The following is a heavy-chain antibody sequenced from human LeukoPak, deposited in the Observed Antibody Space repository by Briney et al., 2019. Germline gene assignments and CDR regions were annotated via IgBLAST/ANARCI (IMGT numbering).Heavy chain of an antibody. CDR3: AKGPLPYYDFWSGYYNYFDY. Sequence: DSVEGRFTISRDNSKNTLFLQMNSLRAEDTAVYYCAKGPLPYYDFWSGYYNYFDYWGQGTLVTVSS. J-gene: IGHJ4*02. V-gene: IGHV3-23*01. D-gene: IGHD3-3*01.